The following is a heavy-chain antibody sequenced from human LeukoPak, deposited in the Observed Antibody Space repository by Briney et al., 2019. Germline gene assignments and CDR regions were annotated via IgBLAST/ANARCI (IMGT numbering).Heavy chain of an antibody. CDR3: ANLERSVAGPYHLFDT. V-gene: IGHV3-23*01. D-gene: IGHD6-19*01. J-gene: IGHJ5*02. CDR2: IIGSGGNT. Sequence: GGSLRLSCAASGFTFSNYAVSWVRQAPGKGLGWVASIIGSGGNTYHADSVKGRFTISRDNSKNPLYLQMNILRAEQPAISYCANLERSVAGPYHLFDTSGQGALATVSS. CDR1: GFTFSNYA.